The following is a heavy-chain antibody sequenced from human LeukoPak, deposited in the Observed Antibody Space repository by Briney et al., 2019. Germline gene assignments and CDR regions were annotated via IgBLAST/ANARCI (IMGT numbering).Heavy chain of an antibody. CDR2: IIPIFGTA. V-gene: IGHV1-69*13. CDR3: ARDGPVSTVAGTDYYYGMNV. J-gene: IGHJ6*02. CDR1: GGTFSSYA. Sequence: SVKVSCKASGGTFSSYAISWVRQAPGQGLEWMGGIIPIFGTANYAQKFQGRVTITADESTGTAYMELSSLRSEDTAVYYCARDGPVSTVAGTDYYYGMNVWGQGTTVTVSS. D-gene: IGHD6-19*01.